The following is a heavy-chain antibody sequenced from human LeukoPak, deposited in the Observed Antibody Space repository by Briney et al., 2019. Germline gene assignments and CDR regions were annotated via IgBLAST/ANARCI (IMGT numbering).Heavy chain of an antibody. CDR2: IYPGDSDT. J-gene: IGHJ6*02. Sequence: GEPLKISCKGSGYTFTTYWIAWVRQMPGKGLEWMGIIYPGDSDTRYSPSFQGQVTISADKSLSTVYLQWSSLKASDTAMYYCARPDINGPGGYYYGMDVWGQGTTVTVSS. CDR3: ARPDINGPGGYYYGMDV. CDR1: GYTFTTYW. V-gene: IGHV5-51*01. D-gene: IGHD5-12*01.